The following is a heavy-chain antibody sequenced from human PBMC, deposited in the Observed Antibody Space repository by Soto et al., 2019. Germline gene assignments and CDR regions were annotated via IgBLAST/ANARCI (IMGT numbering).Heavy chain of an antibody. Sequence: QLQLQGSGPGLVKPSETLSLMCTVSGASISTTNYYWAWIRQPPGKGLEWIGTIYYGGTTYYNPSLKSRVSTSADTFKSHFSLGLTSVTAADTAVYYCASGGAPYYNYYGMDVWGQGTTVTVSS. CDR1: GASISTTNYY. CDR3: ASGGAPYYNYYGMDV. J-gene: IGHJ6*02. D-gene: IGHD3-10*01. CDR2: IYYGGTT. V-gene: IGHV4-39*01.